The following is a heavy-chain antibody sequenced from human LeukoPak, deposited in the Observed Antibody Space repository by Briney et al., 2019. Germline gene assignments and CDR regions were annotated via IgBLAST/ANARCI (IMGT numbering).Heavy chain of an antibody. CDR2: ISGSGSSP. J-gene: IGHJ4*02. CDR3: AKDSGPWGYCTTTSCYFAY. D-gene: IGHD2-2*01. Sequence: GGSLRLSCAASGFTFSGFAMSWVRQAPGKGLEWVSAISGSGSSPYYADSVKGRFTISRDNSKSTLYLQMNSLRAGDTAVYYCAKDSGPWGYCTTTSCYFAYWGQGALVTVSS. V-gene: IGHV3-23*01. CDR1: GFTFSGFA.